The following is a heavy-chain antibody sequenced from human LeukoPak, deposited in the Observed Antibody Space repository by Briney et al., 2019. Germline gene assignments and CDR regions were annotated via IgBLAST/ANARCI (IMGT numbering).Heavy chain of an antibody. Sequence: SGPALVKPTQTLTLTCTFSGFSLSTSGMCVTWIRQPPGKALEWLALIDWDEDKYYSRSLKTRLTISKDTSENQVVLTLTNMDPVDTATYYCARMSTFCSGGSCYPNAFDIWGQGTKVTVSS. CDR3: ARMSTFCSGGSCYPNAFDI. CDR1: GFSLSTSGMC. J-gene: IGHJ3*02. CDR2: IDWDEDK. D-gene: IGHD2-15*01. V-gene: IGHV2-70*01.